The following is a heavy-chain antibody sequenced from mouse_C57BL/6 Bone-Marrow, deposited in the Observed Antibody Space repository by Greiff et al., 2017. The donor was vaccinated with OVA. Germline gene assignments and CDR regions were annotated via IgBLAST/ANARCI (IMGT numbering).Heavy chain of an antibody. J-gene: IGHJ2*01. D-gene: IGHD2-1*01. V-gene: IGHV1-42*01. CDR3: AREGDGNYPFDY. Sequence: EVQVVESGPELVKPGASVKISCKASGYSFTGYYMNWVKQSPEKSLEWIGEINPSTGGTTYNQKFKAKATLTVDKSSSTAYMQLKSLTSEDSAVYYCAREGDGNYPFDYWGQGTTLTVSS. CDR1: GYSFTGYY. CDR2: INPSTGGT.